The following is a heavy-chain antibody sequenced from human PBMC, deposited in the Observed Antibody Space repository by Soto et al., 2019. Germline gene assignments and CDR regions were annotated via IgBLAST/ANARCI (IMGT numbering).Heavy chain of an antibody. CDR3: ASQNIAARQVDY. CDR1: GGSVSSGSYY. V-gene: IGHV4-61*01. CDR2: IYYSGST. Sequence: PSETLSLTCTVSGGSVSSGSYYWSWIRQPPGKGLEWIGHIYYSGSTNYNPSLKSRVTISVDTSKNQFSLKLSSVTAADTAVYYCASQNIAARQVDYWGQGTLVTVSS. J-gene: IGHJ4*02. D-gene: IGHD6-6*01.